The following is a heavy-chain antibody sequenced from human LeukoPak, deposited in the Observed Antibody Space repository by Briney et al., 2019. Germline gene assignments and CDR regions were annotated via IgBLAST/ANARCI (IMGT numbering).Heavy chain of an antibody. D-gene: IGHD2-8*02. CDR3: AKGPERRGFCSGSACYSDC. Sequence: GGSLRLSCAASGLTFSGYVMSWARQAPGKGLEWVAAISANGGRTYYTESVKGHFTISRDNSKNTLSLQMNSLRADDTAVYYCAKGPERRGFCSGSACYSDCWGQGTLVTVSS. J-gene: IGHJ4*02. V-gene: IGHV3-23*01. CDR1: GLTFSGYV. CDR2: ISANGGRT.